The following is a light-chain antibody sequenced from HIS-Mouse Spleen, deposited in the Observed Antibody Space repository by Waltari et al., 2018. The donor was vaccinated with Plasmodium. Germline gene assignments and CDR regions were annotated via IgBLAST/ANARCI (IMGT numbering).Light chain of an antibody. V-gene: IGKV3-15*01. CDR1: QSVSSN. Sequence: EIVMTQSPATLSVSPGERATLSCRASQSVSSNLAWYQQKPGQAPRLLIYGASTRATGIPARFRCRGSGTEFTLTISSLQSEDFAGYYCQQYNNWSFTFGPGTKVDIK. CDR3: QQYNNWSFT. CDR2: GAS. J-gene: IGKJ3*01.